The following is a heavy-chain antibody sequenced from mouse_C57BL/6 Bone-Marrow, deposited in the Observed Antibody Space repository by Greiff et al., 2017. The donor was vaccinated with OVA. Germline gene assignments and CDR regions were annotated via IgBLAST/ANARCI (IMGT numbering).Heavy chain of an antibody. Sequence: QVQLQQPGAELVKPGASVKLSCKASGYTFTSYWMHWVKQRPGRGLEWIGRIDPNSGGTKYNEKFKSKATLTVDKPSSTAYIQLSSLTSEDSAVYNCASPPHYYGYSSYYFDYWGQGTTLTVSS. CDR3: ASPPHYYGYSSYYFDY. J-gene: IGHJ2*01. CDR1: GYTFTSYW. CDR2: IDPNSGGT. V-gene: IGHV1-72*01. D-gene: IGHD1-1*01.